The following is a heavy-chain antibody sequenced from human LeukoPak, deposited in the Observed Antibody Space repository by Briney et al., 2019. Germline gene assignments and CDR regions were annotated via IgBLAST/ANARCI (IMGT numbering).Heavy chain of an antibody. CDR1: GYTFTSYG. CDR3: ARGSPPRRNYDSRGYYSYYFDY. J-gene: IGHJ4*02. D-gene: IGHD3-22*01. Sequence: ASVKVSCKASGYTFTSYGISWVRQAPGQGLEWMGWISAYNGNTHYAQKLQGRVTMTTDTSTSTVYMELRSLRSDDTAVYYCARGSPPRRNYDSRGYYSYYFDYWGQGTLVTVSS. CDR2: ISAYNGNT. V-gene: IGHV1-18*01.